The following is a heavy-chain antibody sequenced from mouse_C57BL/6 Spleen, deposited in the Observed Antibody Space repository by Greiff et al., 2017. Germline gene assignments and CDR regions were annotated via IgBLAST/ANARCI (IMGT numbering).Heavy chain of an antibody. CDR3: SLLLRDWYFDV. J-gene: IGHJ1*03. CDR1: GFTFSNYW. CDR2: IRLKSDNYAT. D-gene: IGHD1-1*01. V-gene: IGHV6-3*01. Sequence: EVQRVESGGGLVQPGGSMKLSCVASGFTFSNYWMNWVRQSPEKGLEWVAQIRLKSDNYATHYAESVKGRFTISRDDSKSSVYLQMNNLRAEATGIYYCSLLLRDWYFDVWGTGTTVTVSS.